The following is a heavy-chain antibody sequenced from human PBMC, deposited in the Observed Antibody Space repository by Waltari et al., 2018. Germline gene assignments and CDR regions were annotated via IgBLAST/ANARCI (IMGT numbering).Heavy chain of an antibody. V-gene: IGHV3-33*01. CDR3: ARGRELHEY. D-gene: IGHD1-26*01. Sequence: QVQLVEAGGGVVQPGGSLRLSCAASGFPFSSYGMHWVRQAPGKGLGWVAVIWYDGSNKYYADSVKGRFTISRDNSKNTVYLQMNSLRAEDTAVYYCARGRELHEYWGQGTLVTVSS. CDR1: GFPFSSYG. J-gene: IGHJ4*02. CDR2: IWYDGSNK.